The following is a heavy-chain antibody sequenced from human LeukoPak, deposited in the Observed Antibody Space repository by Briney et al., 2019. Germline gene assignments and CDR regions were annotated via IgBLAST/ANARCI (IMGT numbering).Heavy chain of an antibody. V-gene: IGHV1-18*01. D-gene: IGHD3-10*01. CDR2: ISAYNGNT. CDR1: GYTFTSYG. J-gene: IGHJ5*02. CDR3: ARDAPYGSGMGSFDP. Sequence: ASVKVSCKASGYTFTSYGISWVRQAPGQGLEWMGWISAYNGNTNYAQKFQGRVTMTRDTSISTAYMELTRLRSDDTAVYYCARDAPYGSGMGSFDPWGQGTLVTVSS.